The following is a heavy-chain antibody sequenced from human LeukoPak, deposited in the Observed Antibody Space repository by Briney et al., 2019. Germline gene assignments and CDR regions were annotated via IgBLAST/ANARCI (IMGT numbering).Heavy chain of an antibody. CDR1: GYTFTSYG. J-gene: IGHJ6*03. CDR3: ARVMGSGSFGAYYYYMDV. V-gene: IGHV1-18*01. Sequence: SVKVSCKASGYTFTSYGISWVRQAPGQGLEWMGWISAYNGNTNYAQKLQGRVTMTTDTSTSTAYMELRSLRSDDTAVYYCARVMGSGSFGAYYYYMDVWGKGTTVTVSS. CDR2: ISAYNGNT. D-gene: IGHD3-10*01.